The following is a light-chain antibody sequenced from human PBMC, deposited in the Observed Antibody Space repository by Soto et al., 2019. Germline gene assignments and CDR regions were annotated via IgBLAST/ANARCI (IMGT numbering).Light chain of an antibody. CDR2: GAS. CDR1: QSVSSSY. V-gene: IGKV3-20*01. CDR3: QQYGSSPCT. Sequence: EIVLTQSPGTLSLSPGERATLSCRASQSVSSSYLAWYQQKPGQAPRLLIYGASSRATGIPDRFSGSGSGTDFTLTISRLEPEDFAAYYCQQYGSSPCTFGQGTKLEIK. J-gene: IGKJ2*02.